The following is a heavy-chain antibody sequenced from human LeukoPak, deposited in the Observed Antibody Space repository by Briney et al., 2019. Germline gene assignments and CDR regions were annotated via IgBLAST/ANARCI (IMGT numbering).Heavy chain of an antibody. J-gene: IGHJ3*02. CDR3: ARQYCSSTSCNGAFDI. Sequence: PGGSLRLSCAVSGFSVTNNYMSWVRQAPGKGLEWVSIIYRGGNTYYADSVKGRFTISRDNSKNTLYFQMNSLRAEDTAVYYCARQYCSSTSCNGAFDIWGQGTMVTVSS. CDR1: GFSVTNNY. V-gene: IGHV3-53*01. CDR2: IYRGGNT. D-gene: IGHD2-2*01.